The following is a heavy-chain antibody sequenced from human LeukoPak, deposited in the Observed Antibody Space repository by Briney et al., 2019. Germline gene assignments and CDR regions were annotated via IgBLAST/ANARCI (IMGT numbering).Heavy chain of an antibody. J-gene: IGHJ5*02. D-gene: IGHD6-19*01. CDR1: GDSVSSNSAA. Sequence: SQTLSLTCAISGDSVSSNSAAWTWIRQSPSRGLEWLGRTYYRSKWYNDYAVSVKSRITINPDTSKNQFSLQLNSVTPEDTAVYYCARDTAYSSGWYRGKNWFDPWGQGTLVTVSS. CDR3: ARDTAYSSGWYRGKNWFDP. V-gene: IGHV6-1*01. CDR2: TYYRSKWYN.